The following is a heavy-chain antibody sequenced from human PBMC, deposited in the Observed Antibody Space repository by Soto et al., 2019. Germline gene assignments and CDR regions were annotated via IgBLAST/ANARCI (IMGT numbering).Heavy chain of an antibody. D-gene: IGHD5-12*01. CDR2: IYYSGST. J-gene: IGHJ3*01. Sequence: PSETLSLTCTVSGGSISSYYWSWIRQPPGKGLEWIGYIYYSGSTNYNPSLKSRVTISVDTSKNQFSLKLSSVTPEDTAVYYCAIVPNPFRLKIGYEDAYGFWGQGTMVTVSS. CDR3: AIVPNPFRLKIGYEDAYGF. CDR1: GGSISSYY. V-gene: IGHV4-59*12.